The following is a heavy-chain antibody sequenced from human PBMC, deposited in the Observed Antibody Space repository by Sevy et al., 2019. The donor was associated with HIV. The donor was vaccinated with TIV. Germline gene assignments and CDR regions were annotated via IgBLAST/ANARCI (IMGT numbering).Heavy chain of an antibody. CDR2: ISGSGGST. J-gene: IGHJ4*02. Sequence: GGSLRLSCAASGFTFNTYAMSWVRQAPGKGLEWVSAISGSGGSTYYADSVKGRFTISRDNSKNTLYRQMNSLRAADTAGYYCAKDKGHYYGSGSYWNRVFDYWGQGTLVTVSS. CDR1: GFTFNTYA. CDR3: AKDKGHYYGSGSYWNRVFDY. V-gene: IGHV3-23*01. D-gene: IGHD3-10*01.